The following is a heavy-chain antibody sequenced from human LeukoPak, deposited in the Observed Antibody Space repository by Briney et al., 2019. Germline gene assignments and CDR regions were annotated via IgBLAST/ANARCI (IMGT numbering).Heavy chain of an antibody. Sequence: GGSLRLSCTASGFTFGDYAMSWVRQAPGKGLEWVGFIRSKAYGGTTEYAASVKGRFTISRDDSKSIAYLQMNSLKTEDTAVYYCTRDILSGVVAAFDYWGQGTLVTVSS. CDR3: TRDILSGVVAAFDY. V-gene: IGHV3-49*04. D-gene: IGHD2-15*01. CDR1: GFTFGDYA. J-gene: IGHJ4*02. CDR2: IRSKAYGGTT.